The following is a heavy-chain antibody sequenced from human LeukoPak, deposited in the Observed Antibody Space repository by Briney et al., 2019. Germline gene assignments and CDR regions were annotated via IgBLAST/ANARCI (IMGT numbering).Heavy chain of an antibody. Sequence: PGGSLRLSCAAPGFTFSSYAMSWVRQAPGKGLEWVSAISGSGGSTYYADSVKGRFTISRDNSKNTLYLQMNSLRAEDTAVYYCAKDVSGVVVAATVTVESWFDPWGQGTLVTVSS. CDR2: ISGSGGST. CDR1: GFTFSSYA. D-gene: IGHD2-15*01. V-gene: IGHV3-23*01. J-gene: IGHJ5*02. CDR3: AKDVSGVVVAATVTVESWFDP.